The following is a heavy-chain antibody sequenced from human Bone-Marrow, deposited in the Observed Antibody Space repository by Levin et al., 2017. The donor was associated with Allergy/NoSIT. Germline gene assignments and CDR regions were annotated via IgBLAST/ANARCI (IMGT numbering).Heavy chain of an antibody. D-gene: IGHD1-1*01. V-gene: IGHV5-51*01. CDR2: IYAGGSDA. CDR1: GYTFTTYH. Sequence: ASVKVSCKDSGYTFTTYHFAWVRQMPGKGLEWMGMIYAGGSDAEYSPSFRGQVTISVDRSISTAYLQWSSLKASDTAIYYCARRAVRNLLDAFDVWGQGTMVTVSS. CDR3: ARRAVRNLLDAFDV. J-gene: IGHJ3*01.